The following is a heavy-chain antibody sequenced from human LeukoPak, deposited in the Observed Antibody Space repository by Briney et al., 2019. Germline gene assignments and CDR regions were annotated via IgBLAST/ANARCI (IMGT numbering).Heavy chain of an antibody. CDR3: ARVLWVGNWNGFFDY. CDR2: IYYSGST. V-gene: IGHV4-59*01. CDR1: GGSISSYY. Sequence: RASETLSLTCTVSGGSISSYYWSWIRQPPGKGLEWIGYIYYSGSTNYNPSLKSRVTISVDTSKNQFSLKLSSVTAADTAVYYCARVLWVGNWNGFFDYWDQGTLVTVSS. J-gene: IGHJ4*02. D-gene: IGHD1-1*01.